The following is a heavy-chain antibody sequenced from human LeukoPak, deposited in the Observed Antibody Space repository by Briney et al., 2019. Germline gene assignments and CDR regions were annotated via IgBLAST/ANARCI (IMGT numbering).Heavy chain of an antibody. V-gene: IGHV3-48*03. CDR3: AKDVGITMIVVVISGMDV. CDR1: GFTFSSYE. J-gene: IGHJ6*04. Sequence: GGSLRLSCAASGFTFSSYEMNWVRQAPGKGLEWVSYISSSGSTIYYADSVKGRFTISRDNSKNTLYLRMNSLRAEDTAVYYCAKDVGITMIVVVISGMDVWGKGTTVTVSS. D-gene: IGHD3-22*01. CDR2: ISSSGSTI.